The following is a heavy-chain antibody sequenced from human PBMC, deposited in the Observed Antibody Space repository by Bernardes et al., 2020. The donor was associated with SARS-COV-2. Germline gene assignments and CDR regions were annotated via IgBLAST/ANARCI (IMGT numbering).Heavy chain of an antibody. J-gene: IGHJ6*02. CDR2: IIPIFGTA. V-gene: IGHV1-69*06. CDR3: ARDRSSGWYWQYYYYGMDV. Sequence: SVKVSCKASGGTFSSYAISWVRQAPGQGLEWMGGIIPIFGTANYAQKFQGRVTITADKSTSTAYMELSSLRSEDTAVYYCARDRSSGWYWQYYYYGMDVWGQGTTVTVSS. CDR1: GGTFSSYA. D-gene: IGHD6-19*01.